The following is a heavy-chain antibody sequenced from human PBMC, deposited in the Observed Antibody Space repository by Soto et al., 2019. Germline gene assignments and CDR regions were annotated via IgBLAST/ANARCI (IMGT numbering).Heavy chain of an antibody. CDR1: GGSNIRDGYY. Sequence: PSETLSLTCTVSGGSNIRDGYYWSWIRQHPGKGLEWIAYISYSGSSYSNPSLKSRVTISAGTSKNQFSLRLTSVTAADTAVYFCARAAPAGSADFWGQGTLVTVSS. D-gene: IGHD6-13*01. CDR3: ARAAPAGSADF. V-gene: IGHV4-31*03. J-gene: IGHJ4*02. CDR2: ISYSGSS.